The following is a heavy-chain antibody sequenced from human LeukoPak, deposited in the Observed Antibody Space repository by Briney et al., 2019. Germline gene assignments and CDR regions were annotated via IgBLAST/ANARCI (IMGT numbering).Heavy chain of an antibody. D-gene: IGHD1-26*01. CDR2: ISSSSSYI. J-gene: IGHJ5*02. CDR3: ARDLAVGATGFDP. V-gene: IGHV3-21*01. Sequence: GGSLRLSCAASGFTFSSYSMNWVRQAPGKGLEWVSSISSSSSYIYYADSVKGRFTMSRDNAKNSLYLQMNSLRAEDTAVYYCARDLAVGATGFDPWGQGTLVTVSS. CDR1: GFTFSSYS.